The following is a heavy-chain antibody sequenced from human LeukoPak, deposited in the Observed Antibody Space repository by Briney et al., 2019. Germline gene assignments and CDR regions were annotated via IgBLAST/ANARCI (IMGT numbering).Heavy chain of an antibody. CDR2: IKQDGSEK. J-gene: IGHJ4*02. CDR1: GFTFSNYW. Sequence: GGSLRLSCVAYGFTFSNYWMSWVRQAPGKGLEWVANIKQDGSEKYYVDSVKGRVTISRDNAKNSLYLQMNSLRAEDTAVYYCTTDDWARTAYWGQGTLVTVSS. D-gene: IGHD3-9*01. CDR3: TTDDWARTAY. V-gene: IGHV3-7*01.